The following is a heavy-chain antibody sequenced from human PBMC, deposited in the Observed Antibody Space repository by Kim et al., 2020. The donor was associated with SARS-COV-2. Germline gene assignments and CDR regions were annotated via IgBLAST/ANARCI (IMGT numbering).Heavy chain of an antibody. CDR1: GFTFSSYW. V-gene: IGHV3-7*03. J-gene: IGHJ4*02. CDR2: IKQDGSEK. Sequence: GGSLSLSCAASGFTFSSYWMSWFRQAPVKGLEWVANIKQDGSEKYYVDSVKGRFTISRDNAKNSLYLQMNSLRAEDTAVYYCARGRTYDSSSPFDYWGQGTLVTVSS. D-gene: IGHD6-13*01. CDR3: ARGRTYDSSSPFDY.